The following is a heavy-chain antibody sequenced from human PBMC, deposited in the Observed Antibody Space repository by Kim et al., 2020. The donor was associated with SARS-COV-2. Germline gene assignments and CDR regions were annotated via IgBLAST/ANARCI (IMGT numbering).Heavy chain of an antibody. Sequence: NPSLKSRVTISVDTSKNQFSLKLSSVTAADTAVYYCARGSWVVVPAALDYWGQGTLVTVSS. D-gene: IGHD2-2*01. J-gene: IGHJ4*02. CDR3: ARGSWVVVPAALDY. V-gene: IGHV4-34*01.